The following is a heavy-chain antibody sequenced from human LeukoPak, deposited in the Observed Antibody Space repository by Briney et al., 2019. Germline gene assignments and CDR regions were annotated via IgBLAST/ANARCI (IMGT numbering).Heavy chain of an antibody. CDR3: ARGTPYYDYVWGSYRYPYFYGY. CDR2: INHSGST. Sequence: SETLSLTCAVYGGSFSGYYWSWIRQPPGKGLEWIGEINHSGSTNYNPSLKSRVTISVDTSKNQFSLKLSSVTAADTAVYYCARGTPYYDYVWGSYRYPYFYGYWGQGTLVTVSS. CDR1: GGSFSGYY. V-gene: IGHV4-34*01. D-gene: IGHD3-16*02. J-gene: IGHJ4*02.